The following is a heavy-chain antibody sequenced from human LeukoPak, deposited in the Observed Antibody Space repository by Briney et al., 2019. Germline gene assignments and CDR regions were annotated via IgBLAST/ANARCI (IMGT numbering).Heavy chain of an antibody. V-gene: IGHV1-18*01. CDR1: GYTFTSYG. CDR3: ARYLVYSSRWYLDY. Sequence: ASVKVSCKASGYTFTSYGISWVRQAPGQGLEWMGWISAYNGNTNYAQQLQGRVNMTTDTSTSTAYMELRSLRSDGRAVYYCARYLVYSSRWYLDYWGQGTLVTVSS. D-gene: IGHD6-19*01. CDR2: ISAYNGNT. J-gene: IGHJ4*02.